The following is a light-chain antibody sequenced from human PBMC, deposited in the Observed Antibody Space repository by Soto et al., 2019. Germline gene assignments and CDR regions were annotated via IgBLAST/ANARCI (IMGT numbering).Light chain of an antibody. CDR1: SSNIGTYT. CDR2: SNK. Sequence: QSVLTQPPSASGTPGQRVTISCSGSSSNIGTYTVNWYQQVPGTAPKLLIYSNKQRPSGVPDRFSGSKSGTSASLAISGLQSEDEADYYCAALDASLNGVIFGGGTKVTVL. CDR3: AALDASLNGVI. J-gene: IGLJ2*01. V-gene: IGLV1-44*01.